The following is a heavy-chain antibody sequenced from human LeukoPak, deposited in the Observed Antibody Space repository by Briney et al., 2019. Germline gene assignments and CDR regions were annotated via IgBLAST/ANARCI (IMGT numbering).Heavy chain of an antibody. D-gene: IGHD2/OR15-2a*01. Sequence: GESLKISCKGSGYNFSRYWIGWVRQMPGKGLEWMGIIDPGDSDTRYSPSFQGQVTISADKSISTAYLQWTSLKASDTAMYYCARQSYDSTTYGASFDPWGQGTLVTVSS. CDR2: IDPGDSDT. V-gene: IGHV5-51*01. J-gene: IGHJ5*02. CDR1: GYNFSRYW. CDR3: ARQSYDSTTYGASFDP.